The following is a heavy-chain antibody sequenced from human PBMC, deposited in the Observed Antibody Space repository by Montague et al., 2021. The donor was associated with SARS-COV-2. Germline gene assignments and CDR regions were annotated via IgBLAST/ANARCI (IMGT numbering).Heavy chain of an antibody. V-gene: IGHV4-4*02. Sequence: SETLSLTCAVSGASISNAFWWSWVRQPPGKGLEWIAEIHHSGDSNYNPSLASRVTISLDYSKNQLSLMLSSVTAADTAMYYCASHPVWQQLSTWGQGTLVSVSS. J-gene: IGHJ4*02. CDR3: ASHPVWQQLST. D-gene: IGHD6-13*01. CDR1: GASISNAFW. CDR2: IHHSGDS.